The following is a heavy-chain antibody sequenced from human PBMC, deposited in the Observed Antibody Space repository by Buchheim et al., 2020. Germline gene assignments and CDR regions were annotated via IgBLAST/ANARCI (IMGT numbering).Heavy chain of an antibody. CDR2: ISRSSTTI. CDR3: ARAVYGSGSYLYYYYGMDV. V-gene: IGHV3-48*01. J-gene: IGHJ6*02. Sequence: EVQLVESGGGLVQPGGSLRLSCAASGFTFSSYSMNWVRQAPGKGLEWVSYISRSSTTIYYADSVKGRFTISRDNAKNSLYLQMNSLRAEDTAVYYCARAVYGSGSYLYYYYGMDVWGQGTT. D-gene: IGHD3-10*01. CDR1: GFTFSSYS.